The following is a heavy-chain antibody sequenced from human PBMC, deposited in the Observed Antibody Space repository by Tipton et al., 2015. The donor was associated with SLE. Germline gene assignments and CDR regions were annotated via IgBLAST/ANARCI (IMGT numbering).Heavy chain of an antibody. CDR3: ARVKRSQRVFDI. V-gene: IGHV4-59*11. D-gene: IGHD6-25*01. CDR1: GVSLSSHY. CDR2: IHYSGTT. Sequence: TLSLTCTVSGVSLSSHYWSWIRQSPGKGLEWVGYIHYSGTTNYNPPLRGRVTVSVATSKNQFSLHLSSVTAADTASYYCARVKRSQRVFDIWGQGTMVTVSS. J-gene: IGHJ3*02.